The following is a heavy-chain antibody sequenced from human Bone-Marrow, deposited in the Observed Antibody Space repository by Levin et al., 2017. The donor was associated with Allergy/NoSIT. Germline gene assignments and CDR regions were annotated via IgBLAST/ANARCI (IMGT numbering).Heavy chain of an antibody. J-gene: IGHJ4*02. CDR1: GYTFADYE. D-gene: IGHD3-9*01. CDR3: AKASGALRYQLRD. CDR2: MNSRTGHT. V-gene: IGHV1-8*01. Sequence: GASVKVSCKTSGYTFADYEINWVRLATGQGLEWMGWMNSRTGHTAYAQKFQGRVIMTSDISASTAYMELSSLTSEDTALYFCAKASGALRYQLRDWGQGTLVTVYS.